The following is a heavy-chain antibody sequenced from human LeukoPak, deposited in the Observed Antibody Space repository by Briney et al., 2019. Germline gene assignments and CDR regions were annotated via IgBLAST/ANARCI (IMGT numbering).Heavy chain of an antibody. Sequence: RGSLRLSCAASGFSFISYWMRWVRQTPGKGLVWVSQINIEGTTPNHADTEKGPSTISRDNAKNTMYLQMNSLRAEDTAVYYCARGPYYYLRSGHPDIWGHGTMVAVSS. V-gene: IGHV3-74*01. J-gene: IGHJ3*02. CDR3: ARGPYYYLRSGHPDI. D-gene: IGHD3-22*01. CDR2: INIEGTTP. CDR1: GFSFISYW.